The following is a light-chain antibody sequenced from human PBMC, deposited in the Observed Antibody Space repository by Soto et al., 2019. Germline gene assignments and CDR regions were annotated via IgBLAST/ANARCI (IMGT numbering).Light chain of an antibody. CDR3: QQSSSWPFT. J-gene: IGKJ3*01. CDR1: QSVGSY. Sequence: EIVLTQSPATLSLSPGERATLSCRASQSVGSYLAWYQQRPGQAPRLLIYDASNRATGIPARFSGSGSGTDFTLTISSLEPEDFAVYYCQQSSSWPFTFGHGTKADIK. V-gene: IGKV3-11*01. CDR2: DAS.